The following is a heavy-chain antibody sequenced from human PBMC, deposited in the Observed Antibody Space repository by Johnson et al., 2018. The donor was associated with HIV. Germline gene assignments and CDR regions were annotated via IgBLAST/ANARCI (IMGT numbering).Heavy chain of an antibody. CDR3: ARDPTSHWYGSESYSGITDM. D-gene: IGHD3-10*01. V-gene: IGHV3-7*01. CDR1: GFTFSSYA. J-gene: IGHJ3*02. CDR2: INQDGSRK. Sequence: QLVESGGGVVQPGRSLRLSCAASGFTFSSYAMHWVRQAPGKGLEWVANINQDGSRKHYAGSVEGRFTISRDNGRDSLYLQMGSLTAEDTAVYYCARDPTSHWYGSESYSGITDMWGQGTKVTVSS.